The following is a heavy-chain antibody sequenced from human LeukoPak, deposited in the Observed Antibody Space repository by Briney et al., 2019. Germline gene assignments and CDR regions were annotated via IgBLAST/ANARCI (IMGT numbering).Heavy chain of an antibody. Sequence: TPGGSLRLSCSASGSSFSDYDMNWVRQAPGKGLEWVSAISGRSSHVYYGESVKGRFTISRDNAKNSLYLQLDSLGVEDTAVYYCGRAFPPLRTSSAGDLWGQGTLVTVSS. CDR3: GRAFPPLRTSSAGDL. D-gene: IGHD3-16*01. V-gene: IGHV3-21*01. CDR2: ISGRSSHV. CDR1: GSSFSDYD. J-gene: IGHJ1*01.